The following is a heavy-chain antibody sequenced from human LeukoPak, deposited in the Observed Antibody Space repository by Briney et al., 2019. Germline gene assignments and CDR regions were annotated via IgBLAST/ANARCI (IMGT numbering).Heavy chain of an antibody. J-gene: IGHJ5*02. CDR3: ARQGWGDDILTGYYANWFDP. CDR2: IYTSGST. D-gene: IGHD3-9*01. V-gene: IGHV4-4*09. CDR1: GGSISSYY. Sequence: SETLSLTCTVSGGSISSYYWSWIRQPPGKGLEWIGYIYTSGSTNYNPSLKSRVTISVDTSKNQFSLKLSSVTAADTAVYYCARQGWGDDILTGYYANWFDPWGQGTLVTVSS.